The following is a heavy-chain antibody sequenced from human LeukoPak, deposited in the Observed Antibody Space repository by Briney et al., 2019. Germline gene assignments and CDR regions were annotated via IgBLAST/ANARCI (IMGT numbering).Heavy chain of an antibody. D-gene: IGHD2-21*01. CDR1: GFTFSSYD. CDR3: AKARGWGSSDAFDI. J-gene: IGHJ3*02. Sequence: GGSLRLSCAASGFTFSSYDMHWVRQATGKGLEWVSVIYSGGSTYYTDSVKGRFTISRDNSKNTLYLQMNSLRVEDTAVYYCAKARGWGSSDAFDIWGQGTMVTVSS. CDR2: IYSGGST. V-gene: IGHV3-53*01.